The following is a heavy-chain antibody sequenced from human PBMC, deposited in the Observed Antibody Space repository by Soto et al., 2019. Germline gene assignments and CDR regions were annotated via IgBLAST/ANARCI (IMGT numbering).Heavy chain of an antibody. D-gene: IGHD2-2*01. Sequence: GGSLRISCAASGFTFSDYYMSWIRQAPGKGLEWVSYISSSSSYTNYADSVKGRFTISRDNAKNSLYLQMNSLRAEDTAVYYCAREVVVPAATSYYFDYWGQGTLVTVSS. J-gene: IGHJ4*02. CDR2: ISSSSSYT. CDR1: GFTFSDYY. CDR3: AREVVVPAATSYYFDY. V-gene: IGHV3-11*05.